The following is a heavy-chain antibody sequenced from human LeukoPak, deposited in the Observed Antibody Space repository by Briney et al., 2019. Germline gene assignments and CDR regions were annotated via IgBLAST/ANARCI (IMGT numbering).Heavy chain of an antibody. V-gene: IGHV4-59*12. CDR3: ARGTYYYYYYMDV. CDR1: GGSISPYY. Sequence: SETLSLTCTVSGGSISPYYWSWIRQPPGKGLEWIGYIYYSGSTNYNPSLKSRVTISVDTSKNQFSLKLSSVTAADTAVYYCARGTYYYYYYMDVWGKGTTVTVSS. J-gene: IGHJ6*03. CDR2: IYYSGST.